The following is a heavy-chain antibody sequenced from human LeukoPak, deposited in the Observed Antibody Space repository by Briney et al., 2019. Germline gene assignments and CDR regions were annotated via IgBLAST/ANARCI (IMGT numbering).Heavy chain of an antibody. V-gene: IGHV4-59*12. CDR3: ARALDYYDSSGYYGLDY. Sequence: SETLSLTCTVSGDSISGYYWSWIRQPPEKGLEWIGNIYYSGTTNYNPSLKSRVTISVDTSKNQFSLKLSSVTAADTAVYYCARALDYYDSSGYYGLDYWGQGTLVTVSS. J-gene: IGHJ4*02. CDR2: IYYSGTT. CDR1: GDSISGYY. D-gene: IGHD3-22*01.